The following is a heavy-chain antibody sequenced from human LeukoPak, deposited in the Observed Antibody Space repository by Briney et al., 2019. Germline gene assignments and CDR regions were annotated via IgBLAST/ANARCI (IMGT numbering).Heavy chain of an antibody. D-gene: IGHD3-22*01. J-gene: IGHJ3*02. CDR1: GGSISSYY. CDR3: ARTGPHANYYDSSGYGDAFDI. V-gene: IGHV4-59*01. Sequence: PSETLSLTCTVSGGSISSYYWSWIRQPPGKGLEWIGYIYYSGSTNYNPSLKSRVTISVDTSKNQFSLKLSSVTAADTAVYYCARTGPHANYYDSSGYGDAFDIWGQGTMVTVSS. CDR2: IYYSGST.